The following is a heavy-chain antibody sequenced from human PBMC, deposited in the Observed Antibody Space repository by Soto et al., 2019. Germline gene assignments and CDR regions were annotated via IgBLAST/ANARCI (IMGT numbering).Heavy chain of an antibody. Sequence: EVQLVESGGVVVQPGGSLRLSLAAFESPLEDYTMHWVRQAPGKSLGWASLISWDGGKTYYADSVKGRFTISRDNSKNSLHLQMNSLTTEDSASYYCAKDRAAVTGAYYYYAMDVWGQGTTVTVSS. J-gene: IGHJ6*02. D-gene: IGHD6-19*01. CDR1: ESPLEDYT. CDR2: ISWDGGKT. V-gene: IGHV3-43*01. CDR3: AKDRAAVTGAYYYYAMDV.